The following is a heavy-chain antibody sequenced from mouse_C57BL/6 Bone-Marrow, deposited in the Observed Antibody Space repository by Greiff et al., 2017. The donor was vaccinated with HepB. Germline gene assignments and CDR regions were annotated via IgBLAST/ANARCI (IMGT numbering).Heavy chain of an antibody. CDR2: IDPENGDT. Sequence: EVQLVESGAELVRPGASVKLSCTASGFNIKDDYMHWVKQRPEQGLEWIGWIDPENGDTEYASKFQGKATITADTSSNTAYLQLSSLTSEDTAVYYCTTWGTTVVAQPCYAMDYWGQGTSVTVSS. J-gene: IGHJ4*01. CDR3: TTWGTTVVAQPCYAMDY. D-gene: IGHD1-1*01. CDR1: GFNIKDDY. V-gene: IGHV14-4*01.